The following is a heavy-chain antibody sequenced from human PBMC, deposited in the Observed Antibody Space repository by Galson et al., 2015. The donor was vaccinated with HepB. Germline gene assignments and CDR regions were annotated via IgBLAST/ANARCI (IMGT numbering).Heavy chain of an antibody. V-gene: IGHV3-11*06. CDR2: ISSSTSYT. J-gene: IGHJ4*02. Sequence: SLRLSCAASGLTFSDLYMTWIRQSPGRGLEWISYISSSTSYTNYAESVKGRFTIFRDDAKNTLYLQMNNLRADDTAVYYRANWGREQRGFDYWGQGTLVTVSS. CDR3: ANWGREQRGFDY. D-gene: IGHD6-25*01. CDR1: GLTFSDLY.